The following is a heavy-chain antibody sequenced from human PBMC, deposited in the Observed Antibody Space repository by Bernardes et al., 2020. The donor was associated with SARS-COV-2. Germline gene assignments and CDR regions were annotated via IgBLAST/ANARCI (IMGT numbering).Heavy chain of an antibody. V-gene: IGHV4-34*01. CDR3: ARFSAVAGYY. CDR2: INHSGST. CDR1: GGSFSGYY. J-gene: IGHJ4*02. D-gene: IGHD6-19*01. Sequence: SETLSLTCAVYGGSFSGYYWSWIRQPPGKGLEWIGEINHSGSTNYNPSLKSRVTISVDTSKNQFSLKLSSVTAADTAVYYCARFSAVAGYYWGQGILVTVSS.